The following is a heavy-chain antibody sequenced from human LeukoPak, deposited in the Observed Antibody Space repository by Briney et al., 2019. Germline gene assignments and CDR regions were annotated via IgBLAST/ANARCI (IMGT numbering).Heavy chain of an antibody. J-gene: IGHJ4*02. V-gene: IGHV1-2*02. CDR3: ARAFGYGAAAGTFGY. Sequence: GASVKVSCKASGYTFTGYYMHWVRQAPGQGLEWMGWINPNSGGTNYAQKFQGRVTMTRDTSISTAYMELSRLRSDDTAVYYCARAFGYGAAAGTFGYWGQGNLVTVSS. CDR1: GYTFTGYY. D-gene: IGHD6-13*01. CDR2: INPNSGGT.